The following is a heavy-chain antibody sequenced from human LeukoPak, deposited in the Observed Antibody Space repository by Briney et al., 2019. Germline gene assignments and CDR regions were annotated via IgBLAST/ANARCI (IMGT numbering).Heavy chain of an antibody. CDR3: ARGPGGFWSGYYLDY. CDR2: INHSGST. D-gene: IGHD3-3*01. V-gene: IGHV4-34*01. CDR1: GGSFSGYY. Sequence: AETLSLTCAVYGGSFSGYYWSWIRQPPGKGLEWIGEINHSGSTNYNPSLKSRVTISVDTSKNQFSLKLSSVTDADTAVYYCARGPGGFWSGYYLDYWGQGTLVTVSS. J-gene: IGHJ4*02.